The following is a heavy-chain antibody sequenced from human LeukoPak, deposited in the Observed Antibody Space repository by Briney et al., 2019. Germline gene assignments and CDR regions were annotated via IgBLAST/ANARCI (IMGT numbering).Heavy chain of an antibody. D-gene: IGHD2-15*01. CDR1: RFTFSSYA. J-gene: IGHJ4*02. CDR2: ISYDGSNK. CDR3: ARAFGYCSGGSCLGLFDY. Sequence: GGSLRLSCAASRFTFSSYAMHWVRQAPGKGLEWVAVISYDGSNKYYADSVKGRFTISRDNSKNTLCLQMNSLRAEDTAVYYCARAFGYCSGGSCLGLFDYWGQGTLVTVSS. V-gene: IGHV3-30*04.